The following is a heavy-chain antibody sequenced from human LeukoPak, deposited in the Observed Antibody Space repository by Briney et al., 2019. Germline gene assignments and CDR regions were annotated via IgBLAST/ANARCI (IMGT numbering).Heavy chain of an antibody. J-gene: IGHJ3*02. Sequence: GGSLRLSCAASGFTVSSNYMTWVRQAPGKGLEWVSVIYRGGSTYYADSVKGRFTISRDNSKNTLYLQMNSLRAEDTAVYYCAKNGYSSGWYGGNAFDIWGQGTMVTVSS. V-gene: IGHV3-53*01. CDR3: AKNGYSSGWYGGNAFDI. CDR2: IYRGGST. CDR1: GFTVSSNY. D-gene: IGHD6-19*01.